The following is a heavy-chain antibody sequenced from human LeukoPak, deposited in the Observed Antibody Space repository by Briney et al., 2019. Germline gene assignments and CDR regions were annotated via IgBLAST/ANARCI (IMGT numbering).Heavy chain of an antibody. Sequence: SETLSLTCTVSGGSISSYYWSWIRQPPGKGLEWIGYIYYSGSTNYNPSLKSRVTISVDTSKNQFSLKLSSVTAADMAVYYCARHAFRYSSSWYGYWGQGTLVTVSS. V-gene: IGHV4-59*08. D-gene: IGHD6-13*01. CDR1: GGSISSYY. CDR3: ARHAFRYSSSWYGY. J-gene: IGHJ4*02. CDR2: IYYSGST.